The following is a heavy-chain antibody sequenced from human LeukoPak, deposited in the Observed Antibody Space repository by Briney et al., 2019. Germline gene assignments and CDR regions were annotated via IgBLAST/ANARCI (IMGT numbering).Heavy chain of an antibody. CDR3: AKGFGYYYGSGSYSNFDY. Sequence: PGGSLRLSCAASGFTFSSYAMSWFRQAPGKGLEWVSAISGSGGSTYYADSVKGRFTISRDNSKNTLYLQMNSLRAEDTAVYYCAKGFGYYYGSGSYSNFDYWGQGTLVTVSS. D-gene: IGHD3-10*01. J-gene: IGHJ4*02. CDR2: ISGSGGST. V-gene: IGHV3-23*01. CDR1: GFTFSSYA.